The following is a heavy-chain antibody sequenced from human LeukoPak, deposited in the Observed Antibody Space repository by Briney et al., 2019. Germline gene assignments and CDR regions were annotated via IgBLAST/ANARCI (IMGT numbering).Heavy chain of an antibody. CDR3: ARDREPSYYYDSSGYSFDY. CDR2: IYTSGST. CDR1: GGSISSYY. D-gene: IGHD3-22*01. J-gene: IGHJ4*02. V-gene: IGHV4-4*07. Sequence: KPSETLSLTCTISGGSISSYYWSWIRQPAGKGLEWIGRIYTSGSTKYNPSLKSRVTMSVDTSKNQFSLKLSSVTAADTAVYYCARDREPSYYYDSSGYSFDYWGQGTLVTVSS.